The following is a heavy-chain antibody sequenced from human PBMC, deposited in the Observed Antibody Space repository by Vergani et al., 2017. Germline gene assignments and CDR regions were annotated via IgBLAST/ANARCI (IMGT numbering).Heavy chain of an antibody. CDR2: IYYSGST. CDR1: GGSISSGGYY. J-gene: IGHJ4*02. Sequence: QVQLQESGPGLVKPSQTLSLTCTVSGGSISSGGYYWSWIRQHPGKGLEWIGYIYYSGSTNYNPSLKSRVTISVDTSKNQFSLKLSSVTAADTAVYYCARGVALYYYDSSGYPVYFDYWGQGTLVTVSS. V-gene: IGHV4-31*03. CDR3: ARGVALYYYDSSGYPVYFDY. D-gene: IGHD3-22*01.